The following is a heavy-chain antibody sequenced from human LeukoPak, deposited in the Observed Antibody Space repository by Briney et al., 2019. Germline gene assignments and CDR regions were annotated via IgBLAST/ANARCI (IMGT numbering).Heavy chain of an antibody. J-gene: IGHJ2*01. D-gene: IGHD5-12*01. CDR3: ARVGGCGYFDL. V-gene: IGHV3-21*06. CDR1: GFTFSRYS. CDR2: ISSSRSYI. Sequence: GGSLRLSCAASGFTFSRYSMNWVCQAPGTGLEWVSYISSSRSYIYYADSVKGRFTISRDNAKNSLYLQMNSLRAEDTAVYYCARVGGCGYFDLWGRGTLVTVSS.